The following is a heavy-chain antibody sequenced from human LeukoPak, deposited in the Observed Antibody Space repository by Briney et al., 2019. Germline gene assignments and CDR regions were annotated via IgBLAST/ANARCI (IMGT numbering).Heavy chain of an antibody. Sequence: GGSLRLSCAASGFTFSSYGMHWVRQAPGRGLEWVAVISYDGSNKYYADSVKGRFTISRDNSKNTLYLQMNSLGAEDTAVYYCAKDSDSRGFDYWGQGTLVTVSS. CDR1: GFTFSSYG. V-gene: IGHV3-30*18. J-gene: IGHJ4*02. D-gene: IGHD3-22*01. CDR3: AKDSDSRGFDY. CDR2: ISYDGSNK.